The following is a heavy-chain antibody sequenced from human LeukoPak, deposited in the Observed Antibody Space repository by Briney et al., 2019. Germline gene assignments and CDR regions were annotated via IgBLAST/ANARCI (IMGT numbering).Heavy chain of an antibody. Sequence: ASVNVSCKASGYTFTGYYMHWVRQAPGQGLEWMGWINPNSGGTNYAQKFQGRVTMTRDTSISTAYMELSRLRSDDTAVYYCARMVGIRPGGWLEEDPDYWGQGTLVTVSS. CDR3: ARMVGIRPGGWLEEDPDY. V-gene: IGHV1-2*02. CDR1: GYTFTGYY. J-gene: IGHJ4*02. CDR2: INPNSGGT. D-gene: IGHD6-19*01.